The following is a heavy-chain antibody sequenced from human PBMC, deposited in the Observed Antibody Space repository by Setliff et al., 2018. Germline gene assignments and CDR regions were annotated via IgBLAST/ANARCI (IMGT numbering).Heavy chain of an antibody. D-gene: IGHD2-15*01. Sequence: GGSLRLSCAASGLTFSTYWMTWVRQAPGKGLEWVANIKQDGSQKYYVDSVTGRFTIPRDSARNSLYLHMNSLRDEDTAVYYCARGAPGRYCSGGSCSYFDYWGQGILVTVSS. CDR3: ARGAPGRYCSGGSCSYFDY. CDR1: GLTFSTYW. J-gene: IGHJ4*02. CDR2: IKQDGSQK. V-gene: IGHV3-7*03.